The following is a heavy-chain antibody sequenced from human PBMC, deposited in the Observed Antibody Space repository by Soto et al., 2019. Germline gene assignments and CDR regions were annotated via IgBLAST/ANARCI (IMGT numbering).Heavy chain of an antibody. Sequence: VQLLESGGGLVQPGGSLRLSCAASGFTFSSYAMSWVRQAPGKGLEWVSGISDSGGSTYYADSVKGRCTISRDTSKNTLYLQMNSLRAEDTAVYYCARAAGYCSRTCCLLYYFDYWGQGTLVTVSS. CDR1: GFTFSSYA. J-gene: IGHJ4*02. CDR2: ISDSGGST. D-gene: IGHD2-2*01. CDR3: ARAAGYCSRTCCLLYYFDY. V-gene: IGHV3-23*01.